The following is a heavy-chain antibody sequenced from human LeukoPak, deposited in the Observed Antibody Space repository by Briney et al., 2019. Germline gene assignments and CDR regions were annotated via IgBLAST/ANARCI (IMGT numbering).Heavy chain of an antibody. CDR1: GYSLTSYW. D-gene: IGHD3-3*01. Sequence: GESLKISCKGSGYSLTSYWIGWVRQMPGKGLEWMGIIYPGDSNTRYSPSFQGQVTISADKSISTAYLQWSSLKASDTAMYYCARLNDFWSGWRYFDYWGQGTLVTVSS. J-gene: IGHJ4*02. V-gene: IGHV5-51*01. CDR3: ARLNDFWSGWRYFDY. CDR2: IYPGDSNT.